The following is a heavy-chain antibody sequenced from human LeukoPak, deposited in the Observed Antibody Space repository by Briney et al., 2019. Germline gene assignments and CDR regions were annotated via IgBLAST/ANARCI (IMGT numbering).Heavy chain of an antibody. D-gene: IGHD5-24*01. CDR3: SRSWDGYNFRFDY. CDR1: GFTFSSYA. CDR2: ISYDGSNK. J-gene: IGHJ4*02. Sequence: GGSLRLSYAASGFTFSSYAMHWVRQAPGKGREWVAVISYDGSNKYYADSVKGRFTISRDNSKNTLYLQMNSLRAADTAVYYCSRSWDGYNFRFDYWGQGTLVTVSS. V-gene: IGHV3-30-3*01.